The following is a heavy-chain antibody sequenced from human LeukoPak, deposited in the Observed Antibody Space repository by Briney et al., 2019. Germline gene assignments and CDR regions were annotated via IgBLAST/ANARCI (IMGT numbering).Heavy chain of an antibody. V-gene: IGHV3-30*18. J-gene: IGHJ4*02. D-gene: IGHD6-19*01. CDR1: GFTFTSCG. Sequence: PGRSLRLSCAASGFTFTSCGMHWVRHAPGKGLEWVAVISYDGSNKYYADSVKGRFTISRDNSKNTLYLQMNSLRAEDTAVYYCAKDFFSSGWYGYPTSDYWGQGTLVTVAS. CDR3: AKDFFSSGWYGYPTSDY. CDR2: ISYDGSNK.